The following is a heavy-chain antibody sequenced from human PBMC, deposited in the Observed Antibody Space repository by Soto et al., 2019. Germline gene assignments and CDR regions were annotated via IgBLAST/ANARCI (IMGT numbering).Heavy chain of an antibody. CDR3: AHTYYYGSGSYSWFDP. V-gene: IGHV2-5*02. CDR2: IYWDDDK. CDR1: GFSVSTSGEG. D-gene: IGHD3-10*01. Sequence: PTCGNDTETLTLTCTFYGFSVSTSGEGVGWICQPPGKALEWLALIYWDDDKRYSPSLKSRLTITKDTSKNQVVLTMTNMDPVDTATYYCAHTYYYGSGSYSWFDPWGQGTLVTVSS. J-gene: IGHJ5*02.